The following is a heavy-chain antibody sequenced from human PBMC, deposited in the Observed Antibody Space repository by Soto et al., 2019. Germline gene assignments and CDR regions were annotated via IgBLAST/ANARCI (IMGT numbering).Heavy chain of an antibody. CDR2: INTSNGNT. J-gene: IGHJ3*02. Sequence: ASVKVSCKASAYSFVNYAIHWVRQAPGQRPEWMGWINTSNGNTRYSEKFQGRVTITRATSANTAYMELSSLRFEDTAVYFCARDGIVGPTDAHDIWGQGTMVTVSS. D-gene: IGHD1-26*01. CDR1: AYSFVNYA. CDR3: ARDGIVGPTDAHDI. V-gene: IGHV1-3*04.